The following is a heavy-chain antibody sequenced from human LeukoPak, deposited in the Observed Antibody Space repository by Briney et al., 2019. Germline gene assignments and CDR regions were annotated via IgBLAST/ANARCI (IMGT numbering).Heavy chain of an antibody. CDR3: ARGGRWLQFNY. Sequence: SETLSHTCTVSGGSVNSGTYYWSWIRQPPGKGLEWIGYISYGGSTNYNPSLKSRVTISVDTSKNQFSLKLSSVTAADTAVYYCARGGRWLQFNYWGQGTLVTVSS. CDR1: GGSVNSGTYY. V-gene: IGHV4-61*01. CDR2: ISYGGST. D-gene: IGHD5-24*01. J-gene: IGHJ4*02.